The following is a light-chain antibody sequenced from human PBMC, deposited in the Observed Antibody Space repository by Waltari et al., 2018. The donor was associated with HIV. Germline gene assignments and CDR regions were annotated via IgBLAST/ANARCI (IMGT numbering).Light chain of an antibody. J-gene: IGKJ4*01. CDR2: GAS. Sequence: DHQMPQSPSSVSASVGDRVTLTCRARQGNSTWSAWYQQKPGKAPKLLIYGASSLQSGVPSRFSGSGYGTEFTLTISSLQPEDFATYYCQQANSFPPLTFGGGTKVEIK. CDR1: QGNSTW. V-gene: IGKV1D-12*01. CDR3: QQANSFPPLT.